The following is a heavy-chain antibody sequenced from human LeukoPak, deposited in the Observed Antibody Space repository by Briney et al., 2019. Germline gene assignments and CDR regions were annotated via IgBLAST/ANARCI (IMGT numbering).Heavy chain of an antibody. CDR2: IDSDGSYI. CDR1: GFTFSSHW. D-gene: IGHD3-10*01. J-gene: IGHJ4*02. V-gene: IGHV3-74*01. CDR3: TRGAGYYNTDSLDY. Sequence: PGGSLRLSCAVSGFTFSSHWMHWVRQPPGKELVWVSRIDSDGSYINYADSVKGRFTISRDNAKSTLYLQMSSLRVEDTAVYYCTRGAGYYNTDSLDYWGQGTLVTDSS.